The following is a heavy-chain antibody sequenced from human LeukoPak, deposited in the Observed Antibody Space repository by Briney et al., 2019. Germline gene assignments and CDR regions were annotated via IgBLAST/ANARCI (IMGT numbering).Heavy chain of an antibody. CDR3: ARGLDGSGWYYFDY. CDR2: INWNGGST. V-gene: IGHV3-20*04. D-gene: IGHD6-19*01. Sequence: GGSLRLSCAASGFTFDDYGMSWVRQAPGKGLEWGSGINWNGGSTGYADSVKGRFTISRDNAKNSLYLQMNSLRAEDTALYYCARGLDGSGWYYFDYWGQGTLVTVSS. J-gene: IGHJ4*02. CDR1: GFTFDDYG.